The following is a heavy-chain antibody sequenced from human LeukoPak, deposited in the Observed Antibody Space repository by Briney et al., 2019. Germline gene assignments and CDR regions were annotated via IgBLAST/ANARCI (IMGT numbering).Heavy chain of an antibody. J-gene: IGHJ3*02. CDR2: IYYSGST. CDR1: GGSISSGSYY. Sequence: SETLSLTCTASGGSISSGSYYWGWIRQPPGKGLEWIGSIYYSGSTYYNPSLKSRVTISVDTSKNQFSLKLSSVTAADTAVYYCGSGDAFDNWGQGTMVTVSS. V-gene: IGHV4-39*01. CDR3: GSGDAFDN.